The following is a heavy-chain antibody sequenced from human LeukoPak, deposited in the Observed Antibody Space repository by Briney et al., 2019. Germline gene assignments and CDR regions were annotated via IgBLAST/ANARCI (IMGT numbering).Heavy chain of an antibody. V-gene: IGHV3-15*01. CDR3: TTEVAYSSSSGPFDMDV. D-gene: IGHD6-6*01. Sequence: GGSLRLSCAASGFTFSNAWMSWVRQAPGKGLEWVGRIKSKTDGGTTDYAAPVKGRFTISRDDSKHTLYLQMNSLKTEDTAVYYCTTEVAYSSSSGPFDMDVWGKGTTVTVSS. CDR2: IKSKTDGGTT. J-gene: IGHJ6*03. CDR1: GFTFSNAW.